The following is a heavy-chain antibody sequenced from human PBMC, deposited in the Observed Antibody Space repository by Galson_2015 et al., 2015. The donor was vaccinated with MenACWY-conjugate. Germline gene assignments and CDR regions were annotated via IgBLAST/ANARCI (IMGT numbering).Heavy chain of an antibody. Sequence: SPRLSHAAPRSTLHRHAMHWLRQAPGKGLERTAAIWYHGSPTYHAASGKGPLHLSRDNSKNTAYLHMNSLRAGDTAMHYRFAIKSGMDSWGQGPLVPV. J-gene: IGHJ4*02. CDR1: RSTLHRHA. CDR3: FAIKSGMDS. V-gene: IGHV3-33*08. D-gene: IGHD1-26*01. CDR2: IWYHGSPT.